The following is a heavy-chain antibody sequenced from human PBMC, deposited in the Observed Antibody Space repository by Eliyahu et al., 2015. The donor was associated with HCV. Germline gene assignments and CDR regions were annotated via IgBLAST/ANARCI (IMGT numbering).Heavy chain of an antibody. CDR2: ISWNSGSI. CDR1: GFTFDDYA. Sequence: EVQLVESGGGLVQPGRSLRLSCAASGFTFDDYAMHWVRQVPGKGLEWVSGISWNSGSIGYADSVKGRFTISRDNAKNSLYLQMNSLRAEDTALYYCAKAYSSSWFATFDYWGQGTLVTVSS. D-gene: IGHD6-13*01. J-gene: IGHJ4*02. CDR3: AKAYSSSWFATFDY. V-gene: IGHV3-9*01.